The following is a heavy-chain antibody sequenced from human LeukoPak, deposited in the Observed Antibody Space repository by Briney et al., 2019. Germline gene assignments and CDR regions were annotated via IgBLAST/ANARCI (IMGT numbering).Heavy chain of an antibody. CDR2: NYSGGST. J-gene: IGHJ3*02. CDR1: GFTVSSNY. Sequence: PVGSLRLSCAASGFTVSSNYMSWVRQAPGEGLEWVSVNYSGGSTYYADSVKGRFTISRDNSKNTLYLQMNSLRAEDTAVYYCAKITQANDAFDIWGQGTMVTVSS. D-gene: IGHD1-14*01. CDR3: AKITQANDAFDI. V-gene: IGHV3-66*01.